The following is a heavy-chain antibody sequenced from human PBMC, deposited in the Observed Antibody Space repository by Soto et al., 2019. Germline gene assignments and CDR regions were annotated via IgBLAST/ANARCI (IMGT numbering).Heavy chain of an antibody. CDR2: IFYSGST. D-gene: IGHD1-7*01. V-gene: IGHV4-59*01. Sequence: QVQLQESGPGLVKPSETLSLTCSVSGDSINSYYWSWIRQPPGKGLEWIGYIFYSGSTKYNPSLKSRATLSVDTSKNQISLKLSSVTAADTAVYYCARNWNFACFDPWGQGTLVTVSS. CDR1: GDSINSYY. J-gene: IGHJ5*02. CDR3: ARNWNFACFDP.